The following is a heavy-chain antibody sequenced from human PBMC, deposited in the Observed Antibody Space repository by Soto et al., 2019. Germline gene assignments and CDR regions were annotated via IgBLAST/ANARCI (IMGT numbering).Heavy chain of an antibody. V-gene: IGHV3-11*01. Sequence: GGSLRVSCAASGFTFSDYYMSWIRQAPGKGLEWVSYISSSGSTIYYADSVKGRFTISRDNAKNSLYLQMNSLRAEDTAVYYCARGGYGDYSPHYYYYGMDVWGQGTTVTVSS. J-gene: IGHJ6*02. CDR1: GFTFSDYY. CDR2: ISSSGSTI. D-gene: IGHD4-17*01. CDR3: ARGGYGDYSPHYYYYGMDV.